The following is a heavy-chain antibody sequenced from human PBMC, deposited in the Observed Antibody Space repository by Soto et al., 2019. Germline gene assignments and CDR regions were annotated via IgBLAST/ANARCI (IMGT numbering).Heavy chain of an antibody. V-gene: IGHV3-53*02. J-gene: IGHJ2*01. CDR2: IYSGGST. D-gene: IGHD6-19*01. CDR3: AGPSRGWSAHTGPGYFDL. Sequence: EVQLVETGGGLIQPGGSLRLSCAASGFTVSSNYMSWVRQAPGKGLEWVSVIYSGGSTYYADSVKGRFTISRDNSKNTLYLQMNSLRAEDTAVYYCAGPSRGWSAHTGPGYFDLWGRGTLVTVSS. CDR1: GFTVSSNY.